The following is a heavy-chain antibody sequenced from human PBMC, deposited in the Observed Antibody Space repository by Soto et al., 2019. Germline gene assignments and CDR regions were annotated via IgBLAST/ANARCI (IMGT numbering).Heavy chain of an antibody. CDR3: SRTPGDY. Sequence: QVQLVQSGAEVKKPGASVKVSCKTSGYTFINYDINWGRQAPGKGLEWMGLMNPKSDKTGYAQKFQGRVSMTRDTSTSTAYMELNSLRSEDTATYYCSRTPGDYWGQGTLVTVSS. D-gene: IGHD2-15*01. CDR2: MNPKSDKT. V-gene: IGHV1-8*01. J-gene: IGHJ4*02. CDR1: GYTFINYD.